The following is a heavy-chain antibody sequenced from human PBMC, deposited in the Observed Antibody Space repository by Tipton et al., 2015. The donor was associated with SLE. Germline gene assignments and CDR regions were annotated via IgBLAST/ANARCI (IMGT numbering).Heavy chain of an antibody. CDR2: ISSSSSYI. Sequence: SLRLSCAASGFTFSTYAMTWVRQAPGKGLEWVSSISSSSSYIYYADSVKGRFTISRDNAKNSLYLQMNSLRAEDTAVYYCARGQYYGSGSYGYFDYWGQGTLVTVSS. D-gene: IGHD3-10*01. V-gene: IGHV3-21*03. J-gene: IGHJ4*02. CDR1: GFTFSTYA. CDR3: ARGQYYGSGSYGYFDY.